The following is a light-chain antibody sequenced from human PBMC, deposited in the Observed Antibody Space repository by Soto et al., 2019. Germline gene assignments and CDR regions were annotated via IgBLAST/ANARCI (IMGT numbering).Light chain of an antibody. V-gene: IGLV2-23*01. CDR1: SSDVGNYNL. CDR2: EGS. J-gene: IGLJ1*01. Sequence: QSVLTQPASVSGSPGQSITISCTGTSSDVGNYNLVSWYQQHPGKAPKLMIYEGSKRPSGVSHRFSGFKSGNTASLTISGLQAEDEADYHCCSYAGSNTDVFGTGTKVTVL. CDR3: CSYAGSNTDV.